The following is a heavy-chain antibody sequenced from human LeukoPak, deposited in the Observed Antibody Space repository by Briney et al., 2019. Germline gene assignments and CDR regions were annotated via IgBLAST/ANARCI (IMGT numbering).Heavy chain of an antibody. CDR3: ATDPDSSGYYYEVRVDY. CDR1: GFTFSSYA. V-gene: IGHV3-23*01. Sequence: PGGSLRLSCAASGFTFSSYAMSWVRQAPGKGLEWVSAISGSGGSTYYADSVKGRFTIPSDNSKNTLYLQMNSLRAEDTAAYYCATDPDSSGYYYEVRVDYWGQGTLVTVSS. J-gene: IGHJ4*02. D-gene: IGHD3-22*01. CDR2: ISGSGGST.